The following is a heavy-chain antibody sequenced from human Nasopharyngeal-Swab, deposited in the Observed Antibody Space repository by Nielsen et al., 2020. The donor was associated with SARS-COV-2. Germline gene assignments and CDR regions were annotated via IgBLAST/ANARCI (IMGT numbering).Heavy chain of an antibody. CDR3: ARGGPRADPAYYYGMDV. V-gene: IGHV1-2*02. CDR1: GYTFTGYY. D-gene: IGHD3/OR15-3a*01. CDR2: INPNSGGT. J-gene: IGHJ6*02. Sequence: ASVKVSCKASGYTFTGYYMHWERQAPGQGLEWMGWINPNSGGTNYAQKFQGRVTMTRDTSISTAYMELSRLRSDDTAVYYCARGGPRADPAYYYGMDVWGQGTTVTVSS.